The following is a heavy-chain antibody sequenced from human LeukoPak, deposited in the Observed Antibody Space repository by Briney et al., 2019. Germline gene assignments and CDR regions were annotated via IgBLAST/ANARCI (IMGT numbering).Heavy chain of an antibody. J-gene: IGHJ4*02. V-gene: IGHV3-30*18. CDR2: ISYDGSNK. Sequence: PGGSLRLSCAASGFTFSSYGMHWVRQAPGKGLEWVAVISYDGSNKYYADSVKGRFTISRDNSKNTLYLQMNSLRAEDTAVYYCAKSRLPNAGEWFGEEAYYFDYWGQGTLVTVSS. CDR1: GFTFSSYG. D-gene: IGHD3-10*01. CDR3: AKSRLPNAGEWFGEEAYYFDY.